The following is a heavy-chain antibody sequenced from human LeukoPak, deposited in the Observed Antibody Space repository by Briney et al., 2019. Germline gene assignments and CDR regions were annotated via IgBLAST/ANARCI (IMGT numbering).Heavy chain of an antibody. V-gene: IGHV3-23*01. J-gene: IGHJ4*02. CDR3: ASAPGAYYLWFGVRNDY. Sequence: GGSLRLSCAASGFTFSSYAMSWVRQAPGKGLEWVSAISGSGGSTYYADSVKGRFTISRDNSKNSLYLQMNSLRAEDTAVYYCASAPGAYYLWFGVRNDYWGQGTLVTVSS. D-gene: IGHD3-10*01. CDR1: GFTFSSYA. CDR2: ISGSGGST.